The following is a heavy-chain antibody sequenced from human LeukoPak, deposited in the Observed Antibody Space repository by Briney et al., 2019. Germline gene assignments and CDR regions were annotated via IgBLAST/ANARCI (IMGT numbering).Heavy chain of an antibody. Sequence: PSETLSLTCTVSGGSISSYYWSWIRQPPGKGLEWIGYIYYSGSTNYNPSLKSRVTISVDTPKNQFSLKLSSVTAADTAVYYCARRRYGSGSSIKLSNYYYYMDVWGKGTTVTVSS. CDR1: GGSISSYY. J-gene: IGHJ6*03. V-gene: IGHV4-59*08. D-gene: IGHD3-10*01. CDR3: ARRRYGSGSSIKLSNYYYYMDV. CDR2: IYYSGST.